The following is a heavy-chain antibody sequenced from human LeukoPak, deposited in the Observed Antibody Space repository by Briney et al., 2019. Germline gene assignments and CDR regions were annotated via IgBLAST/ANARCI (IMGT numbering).Heavy chain of an antibody. D-gene: IGHD6-25*01. V-gene: IGHV3-23*01. CDR3: ARDRRLASFDY. CDR1: GFTFSNYG. Sequence: PGGSLRLSCAASGFTFSNYGMNWVRQAPGKGLEWVSGNTGRGGNTYYADSVKGRFTISRDNSKNTLYLQMNSLRAEDAAIYYCARDRRLASFDYGGQGTLVTVSS. J-gene: IGHJ4*02. CDR2: NTGRGGNT.